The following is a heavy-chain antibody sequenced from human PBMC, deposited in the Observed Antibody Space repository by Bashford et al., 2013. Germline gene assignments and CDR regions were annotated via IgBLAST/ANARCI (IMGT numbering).Heavy chain of an antibody. V-gene: IGHV4-4*02. CDR2: IYHSGIT. CDR3: ARLAYETSGYSNWFDP. CDR1: GGSISSSNW. Sequence: SETLSLTCAVSGGSISSSNWWSWVRQPPGKGLEWIGEIYHSGITYYNPSLESRLTVSVDTSKNHFSLRLGSVTAADTAVYYCARLAYETSGYSNWFDPWGQGTLVTVSS. D-gene: IGHD3-22*01. J-gene: IGHJ5*02.